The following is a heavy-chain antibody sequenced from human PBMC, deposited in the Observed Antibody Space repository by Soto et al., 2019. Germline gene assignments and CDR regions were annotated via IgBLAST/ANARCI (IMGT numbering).Heavy chain of an antibody. Sequence: QVQLQESGPGLVKPSETLSLICTVSNGSINGYYWSWVRQSAGKGLEWIGRIYSSGNANYNPSLYSRVTMSVDTSQNPFSLKVTSVTAADTAMYYCVRGDVFDIWGRGTMVTVSS. CDR1: NGSINGYY. CDR3: VRGDVFDI. J-gene: IGHJ3*02. CDR2: IYSSGNA. D-gene: IGHD3-16*01. V-gene: IGHV4-4*07.